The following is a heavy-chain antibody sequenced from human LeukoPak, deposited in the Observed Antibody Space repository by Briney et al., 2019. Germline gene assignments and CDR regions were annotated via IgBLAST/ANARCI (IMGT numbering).Heavy chain of an antibody. CDR1: GFTFSNAW. J-gene: IGHJ4*02. D-gene: IGHD3-22*01. Sequence: TGGSLRLSCAASGFTFSNAWMSWVRQAPGKGLEWVGRIKSKTDGGTTDYAAPVKGKFTISRDDSKNTLYLQMNSLKIEDTAVYYCITEYYYDSSGYYYMDYWGQGTLVTVSS. CDR2: IKSKTDGGTT. CDR3: ITEYYYDSSGYYYMDY. V-gene: IGHV3-15*01.